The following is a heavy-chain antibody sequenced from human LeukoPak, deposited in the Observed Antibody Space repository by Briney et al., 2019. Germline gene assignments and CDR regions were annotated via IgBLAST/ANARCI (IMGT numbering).Heavy chain of an antibody. CDR1: GFTFDDYG. J-gene: IGHJ4*02. CDR2: INWNGGST. CDR3: ARGLRKVATIRGYYFDY. D-gene: IGHD5-12*01. Sequence: PGGSLRLSCAASGFTFDDYGMSWVRQAPGKGLEWVSGINWNGGSTGYADSVKGRFTISRDNAKNSLYLQMNSLRAEDTALYYCARGLRKVATIRGYYFDYWGQGTLVTVSS. V-gene: IGHV3-20*04.